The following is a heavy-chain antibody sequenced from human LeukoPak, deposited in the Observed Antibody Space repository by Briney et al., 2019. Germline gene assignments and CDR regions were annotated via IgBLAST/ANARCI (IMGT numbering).Heavy chain of an antibody. CDR2: ISGSGGST. D-gene: IGHD6-13*01. J-gene: IGHJ4*02. CDR1: GFTFSSYA. V-gene: IGHV3-23*01. CDR3: ARDSERYDSSWDIGDY. Sequence: GGSLRLSCAASGFTFSSYAMNWVRQAPGKGLEWVSGISGSGGSTYYADSVKGRFTISRDNSKNTLYLQMNSLRAEDTAVYYCARDSERYDSSWDIGDYWGQGALVTVSS.